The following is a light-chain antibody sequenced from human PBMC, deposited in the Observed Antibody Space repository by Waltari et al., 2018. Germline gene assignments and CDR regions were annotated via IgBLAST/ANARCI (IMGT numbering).Light chain of an antibody. CDR3: YSTDSSGNHVV. J-gene: IGLJ2*01. V-gene: IGLV3-10*01. CDR1: ALPKKY. CDR2: EDS. Sequence: SYELTQPPSVSVSPGQTARITCSGDALPKKYAYWYQQKSGQAPVRVIYEDSKRPSGIPEIFSGSSSGTMATLTISGAQVEDEADYYCYSTDSSGNHVVFGGGTKLTVL.